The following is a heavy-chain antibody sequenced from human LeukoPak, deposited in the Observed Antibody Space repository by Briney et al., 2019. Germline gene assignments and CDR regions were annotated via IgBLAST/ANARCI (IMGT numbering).Heavy chain of an antibody. CDR2: ISNDGGGT. Sequence: GGSLRLSCAASGFIFNNNGLVWVRQAPGEGLEWVSAISNDGGGTTYADFVKGRFSVSRDNSKNTLFLQMNSLRAEDTALYYCAKGSSGYFFDLWGQGTLVTVSS. J-gene: IGHJ4*02. V-gene: IGHV3-23*01. CDR1: GFIFNNNG. D-gene: IGHD3-22*01. CDR3: AKGSSGYFFDL.